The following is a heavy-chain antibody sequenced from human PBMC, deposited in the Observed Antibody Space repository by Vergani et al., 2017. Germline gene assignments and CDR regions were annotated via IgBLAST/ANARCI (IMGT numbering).Heavy chain of an antibody. CDR2: ISDDGRRK. D-gene: IGHD3-22*01. CDR3: AKDGRTPCDSSGPPLRD. V-gene: IGHV3-30*18. CDR1: GFTFSTYA. J-gene: IGHJ4*01. Sequence: QVQLVQSGGGVVQPGRSLRLSCAASGFTFSTYAMHWVRQAPGKGLEWVAVISDDGRRKYYADSVKGRFTISRDNSMNTLYLQMNSLRPEDTAVYYCAKDGRTPCDSSGPPLRDWGQGTLVTVSS.